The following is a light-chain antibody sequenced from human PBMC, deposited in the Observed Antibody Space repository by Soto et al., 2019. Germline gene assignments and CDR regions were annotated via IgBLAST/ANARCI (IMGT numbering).Light chain of an antibody. CDR2: GAS. Sequence: ETVLTQSPGTLSLSPGERATLSCRASQSVSSSYLAWYQQKPGQAPRLLIYGASIRVTGIPDRFIGSGSGTDFTLTISRLEPEDFAVYYCQHYVTSLTTFGQGTKVDI. CDR1: QSVSSSY. CDR3: QHYVTSLTT. V-gene: IGKV3-20*01. J-gene: IGKJ1*01.